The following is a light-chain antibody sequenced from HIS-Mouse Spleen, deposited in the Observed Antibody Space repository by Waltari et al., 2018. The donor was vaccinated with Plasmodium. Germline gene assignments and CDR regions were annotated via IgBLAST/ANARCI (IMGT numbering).Light chain of an antibody. CDR1: SSDVGGYNY. Sequence: QSALPQPRSVSGSPGQSVTIHCTETSSDVGGYNYVSWYQQHPGKAPKLMIYDVSKRPSGVPDRFSGSKSGNTASLTISGLQAEDEADYYCCSYAGSYTYVFGTGTKVTVL. CDR3: CSYAGSYTYV. J-gene: IGLJ1*01. V-gene: IGLV2-11*01. CDR2: DVS.